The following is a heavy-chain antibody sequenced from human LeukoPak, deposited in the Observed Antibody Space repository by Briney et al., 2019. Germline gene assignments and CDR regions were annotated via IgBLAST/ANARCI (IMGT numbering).Heavy chain of an antibody. J-gene: IGHJ4*02. CDR1: GFTFSNYA. D-gene: IGHD3-9*01. Sequence: GASLRLSCVASGFTFSNYAMSWVRQAPGKGLEWVSAITGNGGITYYADSVKGRFTISRDNSKNTLYLQMNSLRAEDTAVYYCAKWGDYDVLTGYYDPDYWGQGTLVTVSS. V-gene: IGHV3-23*01. CDR3: AKWGDYDVLTGYYDPDY. CDR2: ITGNGGIT.